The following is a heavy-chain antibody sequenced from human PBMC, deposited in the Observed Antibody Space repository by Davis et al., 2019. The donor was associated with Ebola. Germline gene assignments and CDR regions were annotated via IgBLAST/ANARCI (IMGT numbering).Heavy chain of an antibody. J-gene: IGHJ4*02. CDR3: ARGTSHSSSPDY. CDR1: GFTFDDYA. Sequence: SLKISCAASGFTFDDYAMHWVRQAPGKGLEWVSGISWNSGSIGYADSVKGRFTISRDNAKNSLYLQMNSLRAEDTAVYYCARGTSHSSSPDYWGQGTLVTVSS. CDR2: ISWNSGSI. V-gene: IGHV3-9*01. D-gene: IGHD6-6*01.